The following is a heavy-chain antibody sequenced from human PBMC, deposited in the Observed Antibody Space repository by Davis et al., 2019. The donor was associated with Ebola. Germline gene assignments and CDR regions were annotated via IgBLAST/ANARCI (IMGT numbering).Heavy chain of an antibody. V-gene: IGHV3-30-3*01. Sequence: GESLKISCAASGFTFSSYAMHWVRQAPGKGLEWVAVISYDGSNKYYADSVKGRFTISRDNSKNTLYLQMNSLRAEDTAVYYCAKEGRWELFVDYWGQGTLVTVSS. CDR2: ISYDGSNK. J-gene: IGHJ4*02. D-gene: IGHD1-26*01. CDR3: AKEGRWELFVDY. CDR1: GFTFSSYA.